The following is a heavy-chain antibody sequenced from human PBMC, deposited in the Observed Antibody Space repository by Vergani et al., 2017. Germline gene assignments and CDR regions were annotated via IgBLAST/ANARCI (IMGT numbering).Heavy chain of an antibody. D-gene: IGHD1-1*01. CDR3: ARDFLTRVTTLYYYYIGV. CDR2: ISYDGNKK. V-gene: IGHV3-30*03. Sequence: QVQLVESGGGEVPTGRSLRLSCSAAGVPFSDYGVYWVRQAPRKELEVVSVISYDGNKKNYADSVKGRFTISRYNSKNTLYLEMNALRAEDTAVYYCARDFLTRVTTLYYYYIGVWGKGTTVTVSS. J-gene: IGHJ6*03. CDR1: GVPFSDYG.